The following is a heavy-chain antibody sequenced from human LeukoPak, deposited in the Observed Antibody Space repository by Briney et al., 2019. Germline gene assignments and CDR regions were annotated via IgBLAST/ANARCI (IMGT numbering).Heavy chain of an antibody. CDR3: AIEIFSVAASFDY. D-gene: IGHD6-6*01. V-gene: IGHV4-4*07. Sequence: SETLSLTCTVSGGSISSYDWSWIRQPAGKGLEWIGRIYSSGSTNYNPSLKSRVTMSGDTSKNQFSLKLSSVTAADTAVYYCAIEIFSVAASFDYWGQGTLVTVSS. CDR1: GGSISSYD. CDR2: IYSSGST. J-gene: IGHJ4*02.